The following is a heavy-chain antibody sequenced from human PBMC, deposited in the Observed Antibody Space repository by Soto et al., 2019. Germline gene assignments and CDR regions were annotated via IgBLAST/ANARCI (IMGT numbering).Heavy chain of an antibody. Sequence: GGSLRLSCAASGFTFSSYAMSWVRQAPGKGLEWVSAISGSGGSTYYADSVKGRFTISRDNSKNTLYLQMNSLRAEDTAVYYCAKDFRAVAGTVLLYYGMEVWGQGTTVTVSS. CDR3: AKDFRAVAGTVLLYYGMEV. J-gene: IGHJ6*02. V-gene: IGHV3-23*01. CDR1: GFTFSSYA. D-gene: IGHD6-19*01. CDR2: ISGSGGST.